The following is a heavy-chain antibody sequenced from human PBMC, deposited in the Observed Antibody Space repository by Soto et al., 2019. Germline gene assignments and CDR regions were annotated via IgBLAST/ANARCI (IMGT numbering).Heavy chain of an antibody. CDR1: GFSLTTRKVG. CDR2: IYWDDDE. D-gene: IGHD3-9*01. V-gene: IGHV2-5*02. Sequence: SGPTLVNPTQTLTLTCTVSGFSLTTRKVGVGWIRQPPGKALEWLALIYWDDDERYSPSLKSRLTITKDTSKNQVVLTMTNMDTVDTATYYCVRPDTTGYWGQGILVTVSS. CDR3: VRPDTTGY. J-gene: IGHJ4*02.